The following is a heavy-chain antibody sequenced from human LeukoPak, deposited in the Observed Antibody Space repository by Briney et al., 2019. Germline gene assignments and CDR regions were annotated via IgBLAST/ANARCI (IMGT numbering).Heavy chain of an antibody. J-gene: IGHJ4*01. CDR1: GFSFSSYN. V-gene: IGHV3-21*01. Sequence: GGSLRLSCAASGFSFSSYNMNWVRQAPGKGLEWVTSISSSSGYINYADSVKGRFTISRDNAKNSLYLQMSSLRAEDSAVYYCAQEIKDRYCSGAQNCLFDSWGHGTLVTVSS. D-gene: IGHD2-15*01. CDR2: ISSSSGYI. CDR3: AQEIKDRYCSGAQNCLFDS.